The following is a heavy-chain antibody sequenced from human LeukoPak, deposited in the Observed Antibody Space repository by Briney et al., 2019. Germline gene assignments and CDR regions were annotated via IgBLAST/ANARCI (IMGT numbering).Heavy chain of an antibody. CDR1: GGSFSGYY. CDR3: ARMTTVRYNWFDP. J-gene: IGHJ5*02. V-gene: IGHV4-34*01. CDR2: INHSGST. D-gene: IGHD4-11*01. Sequence: SETLSLTCAVYGGSFSGYYWSWIRQPPGKGLEWIGEINHSGSTNYNPSLKSRVTISVDTSKNQFSLKLSSVTAADTAVYYCARMTTVRYNWFDPWGQGTLVTVSS.